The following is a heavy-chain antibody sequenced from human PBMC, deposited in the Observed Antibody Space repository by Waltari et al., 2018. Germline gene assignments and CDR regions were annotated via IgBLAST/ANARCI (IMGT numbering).Heavy chain of an antibody. CDR3: AKDGLYGSGSFGLDY. D-gene: IGHD3-10*01. V-gene: IGHV3-30*18. J-gene: IGHJ4*02. CDR2: ISYDGSNK. CDR1: GFTFSSYG. Sequence: QVQLVESGGGVVQPGRSLRLSCAASGFTFSSYGLPLVLRAPGKGLEWVAVISYDGSNKYYADSVKGRFTISRDNSKNTLYLQMDSLRAEDTAVYYCAKDGLYGSGSFGLDYWGQGTLVTVSS.